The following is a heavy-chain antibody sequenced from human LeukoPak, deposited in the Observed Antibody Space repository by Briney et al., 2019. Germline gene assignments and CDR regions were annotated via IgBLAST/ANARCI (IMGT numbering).Heavy chain of an antibody. CDR1: GFTFSSYG. Sequence: GGSLRLSCAASGFTFSSYGMSWVRQAPGKGLEWVSAISGSDGSTNYADSVKGRFTISRENSKNTLYLQMNSLRAEDTAVYYCAKDSAKKYDDYWGQGTLVTVSS. D-gene: IGHD2/OR15-2a*01. V-gene: IGHV3-23*01. J-gene: IGHJ4*02. CDR3: AKDSAKKYDDY. CDR2: ISGSDGST.